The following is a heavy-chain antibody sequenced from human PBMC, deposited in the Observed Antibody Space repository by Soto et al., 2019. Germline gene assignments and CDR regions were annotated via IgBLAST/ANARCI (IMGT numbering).Heavy chain of an antibody. Sequence: GASVKVSCKASGGTFSSYAISWVRQAPGQGLEWMGGIIPIFGTANYAQKFQGRVTITADESTSTAYMELSSLRSEDTAVYYCARFSSRWNSGGDYFDYWGQGTLVTVSS. CDR3: ARFSSRWNSGGDYFDY. CDR2: IIPIFGTA. V-gene: IGHV1-69*13. CDR1: GGTFSSYA. D-gene: IGHD6-13*01. J-gene: IGHJ4*02.